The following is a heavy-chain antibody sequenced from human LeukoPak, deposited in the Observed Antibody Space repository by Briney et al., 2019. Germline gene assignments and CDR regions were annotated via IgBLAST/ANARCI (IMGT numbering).Heavy chain of an antibody. CDR3: ARHRATGITMVRGVPSPLDY. Sequence: SGTLSLTCAVSGGSISGSNWWSWVRQPPGKGLEWIGEIYHSGSTNYNPSLKSRVTISVDKSKNQFSLKLSSVTAADTAVYYCARHRATGITMVRGVPSPLDYWGQGTLVTVSS. CDR2: IYHSGST. J-gene: IGHJ4*02. D-gene: IGHD3-10*01. CDR1: GGSISGSNW. V-gene: IGHV4-4*02.